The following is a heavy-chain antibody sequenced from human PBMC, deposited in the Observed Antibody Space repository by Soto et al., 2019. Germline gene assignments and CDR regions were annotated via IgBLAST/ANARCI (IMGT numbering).Heavy chain of an antibody. CDR3: ATDRPGRQHLLAY. CDR1: GFTFSRHN. V-gene: IGHV3-21*01. Sequence: GGSLRLSCAASGFTFSRHNMNWVRQAPGKGLEWVSFITSSSNYIYYADSVKGRFTISRDNAKNSLYQQMNSLRAEDTAVYYCATDRPGRQHLLAYWGKGNMVTVSS. J-gene: IGHJ4*02. D-gene: IGHD6-6*01. CDR2: ITSSSNYI.